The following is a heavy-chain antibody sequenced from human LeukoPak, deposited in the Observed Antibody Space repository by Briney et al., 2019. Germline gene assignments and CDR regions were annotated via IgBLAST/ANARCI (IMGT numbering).Heavy chain of an antibody. V-gene: IGHV3-21*01. CDR2: ISSRSNYI. CDR3: ARAYVDTSMVVHMDV. Sequence: KSGGSRRLSCAASGFTFSSYGMNGVRQAPGKGLEWVSSISSRSNYIYYADSVKGRFTISRDNAKNSLYLQMNSLRAEDTAVYYCARAYVDTSMVVHMDVWGQGTTVTVSS. J-gene: IGHJ6*02. D-gene: IGHD5-18*01. CDR1: GFTFSSYG.